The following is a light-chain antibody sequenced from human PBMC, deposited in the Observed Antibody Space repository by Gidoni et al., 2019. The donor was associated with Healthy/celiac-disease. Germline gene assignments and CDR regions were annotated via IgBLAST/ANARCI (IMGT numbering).Light chain of an antibody. Sequence: SYELTQPPPVSVSPGQPASITCSRDKLGVKYACWYQQKPGQSPVLVIYQDSKRPSGIPERFSGSNSGNTATLTISGTRAMDEADYYYQAEYSSTLYVFGTGTKVTVL. CDR3: QAEYSSTLYV. V-gene: IGLV3-1*01. J-gene: IGLJ1*01. CDR2: QDS. CDR1: KLGVKY.